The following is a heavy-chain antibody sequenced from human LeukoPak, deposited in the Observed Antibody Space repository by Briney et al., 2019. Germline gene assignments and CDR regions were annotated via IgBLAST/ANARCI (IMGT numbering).Heavy chain of an antibody. Sequence: ASVTVSCKASGYTFTGYYMYWVWQAPGQGLEWMGWINPNSGVTNYAQKFQGRVTMTRDTSISTAYMEVSSLRSDDTAVYVCARGRGSYSFDYWGEGTLVTVSS. J-gene: IGHJ4*02. D-gene: IGHD3-16*01. CDR1: GYTFTGYY. CDR2: INPNSGVT. CDR3: ARGRGSYSFDY. V-gene: IGHV1-2*02.